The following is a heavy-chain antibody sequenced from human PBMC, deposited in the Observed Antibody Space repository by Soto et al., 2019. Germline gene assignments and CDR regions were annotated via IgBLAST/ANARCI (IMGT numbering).Heavy chain of an antibody. CDR1: GGSISSGDYY. CDR3: ARDLGIAFAFDI. Sequence: SETLSLTCTVSGGSISSGDYYWSWIRQPPGKGLGWIGYIYYSGSTYYNPSLKSRVTISVDTSKNQFSLKLSSVTAADAAVYYCARDLGIAFAFDIWGQGTMVTVSS. CDR2: IYYSGST. V-gene: IGHV4-30-4*01. J-gene: IGHJ3*02. D-gene: IGHD2-15*01.